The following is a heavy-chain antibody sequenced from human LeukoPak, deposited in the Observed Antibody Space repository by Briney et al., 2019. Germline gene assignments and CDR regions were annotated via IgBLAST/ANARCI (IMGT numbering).Heavy chain of an antibody. CDR1: GDYISSSY. J-gene: IGHJ4*02. CDR2: FYYSGST. D-gene: IGHD6-13*01. Sequence: SETLFLTCTVSGDYISSSYWNWIRQPPGKGLEWIGYFYYSGSTNYNPSLKSRVTISVDTSRNQFSLKLSSVTAADTAVYYCARHANPYSSNWFDYWGQGTLVTVSS. CDR3: ARHANPYSSNWFDY. V-gene: IGHV4-59*08.